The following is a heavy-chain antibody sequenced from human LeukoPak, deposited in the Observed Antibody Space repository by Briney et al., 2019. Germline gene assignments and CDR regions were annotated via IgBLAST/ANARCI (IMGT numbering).Heavy chain of an antibody. V-gene: IGHV4-34*01. Sequence: SETLSLTCAVYGGSFSGYYWSWIRQPPGKGLEWIGEINHSGSTNYNPSLKSRVTISVDTSKNQFSLKLSSVTAADTAVYYCARDGNTKQWLVPTDAFDIWGQGTMVTVSS. CDR1: GGSFSGYY. D-gene: IGHD6-19*01. J-gene: IGHJ3*02. CDR2: INHSGST. CDR3: ARDGNTKQWLVPTDAFDI.